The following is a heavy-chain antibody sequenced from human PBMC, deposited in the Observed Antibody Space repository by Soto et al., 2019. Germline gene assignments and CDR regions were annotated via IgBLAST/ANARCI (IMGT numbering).Heavy chain of an antibody. J-gene: IGHJ6*03. CDR2: ISSSSSYI. D-gene: IGHD3-3*01. V-gene: IGHV3-21*01. Sequence: EVQLVESGGRLVKPGGSLRLSCAASGFTFSSYSMNWVRQAPGKGLEWVSSISSSSSYIYYADSVKGRFTISRDNAKKSLYLQMNSLRAEDTAVYYCASSGILRFLEWSYGYYYMDVWGKGTTVTVSS. CDR1: GFTFSSYS. CDR3: ASSGILRFLEWSYGYYYMDV.